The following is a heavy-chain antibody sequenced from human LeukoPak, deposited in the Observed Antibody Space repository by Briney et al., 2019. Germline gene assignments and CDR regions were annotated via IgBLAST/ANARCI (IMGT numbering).Heavy chain of an antibody. CDR1: GGSISSSSYY. Sequence: SETLSLTCTVSGGSISSSSYYWGWIRQPPGKGREWFGSIYYSGSTYYNPSLKSRVTISVDTSKNQFSLKLSSVTAADTAVYYCAREGSSAYLIDYWGQGTLVTVSS. CDR2: IYYSGST. J-gene: IGHJ4*02. CDR3: AREGSSAYLIDY. V-gene: IGHV4-39*07.